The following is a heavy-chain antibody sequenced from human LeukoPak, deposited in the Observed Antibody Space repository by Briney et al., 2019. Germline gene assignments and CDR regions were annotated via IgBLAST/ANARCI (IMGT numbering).Heavy chain of an antibody. D-gene: IGHD2-21*02. CDR3: ARAGGDYAFDI. CDR1: GFTFSSYS. Sequence: GGSLRLSCAASGFTFSSYSMNWVRQAPGKGLEGVSSISSSSSYIYYADSVKGRFTISRDNAKNSLYLQMNSLRAEDTAVYYCARAGGDYAFDIWGQGTMVTVSS. CDR2: ISSSSSYI. J-gene: IGHJ3*02. V-gene: IGHV3-21*01.